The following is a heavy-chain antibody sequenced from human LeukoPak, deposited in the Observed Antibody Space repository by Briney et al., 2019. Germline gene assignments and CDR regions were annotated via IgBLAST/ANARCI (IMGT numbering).Heavy chain of an antibody. D-gene: IGHD2-21*01. CDR3: AKGGDTYFYDMDV. J-gene: IGHJ6*03. Sequence: GGSLRLSCAASGFIFDDYAMHWVRQAPGKGLEWVSGISWNSGSIGYADSVKGRFTISRDNARNSLFLQMNSLRGEDTALYYCAKGGDTYFYDMDVWGKGTTVTISS. CDR1: GFIFDDYA. V-gene: IGHV3-9*01. CDR2: ISWNSGSI.